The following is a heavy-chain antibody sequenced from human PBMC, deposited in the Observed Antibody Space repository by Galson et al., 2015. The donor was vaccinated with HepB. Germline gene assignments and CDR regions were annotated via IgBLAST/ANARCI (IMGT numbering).Heavy chain of an antibody. Sequence: SVKVSCKASGYTFSTSGISWVRQAPGQGLEWMGWISAFTGDTNYAQKLQGRVTLTTDTSTNTTYMELRSLRSDDTAVYYCARGPIGGAIHFLDYWGQGTLVTVSS. D-gene: IGHD3-16*01. CDR2: ISAFTGDT. J-gene: IGHJ4*02. CDR3: ARGPIGGAIHFLDY. V-gene: IGHV1-18*01. CDR1: GYTFSTSG.